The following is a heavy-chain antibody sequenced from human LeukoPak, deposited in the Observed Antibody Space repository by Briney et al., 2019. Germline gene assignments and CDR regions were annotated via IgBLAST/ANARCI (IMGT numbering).Heavy chain of an antibody. D-gene: IGHD3-3*01. CDR2: ISSSSSYI. CDR1: GFTFSNFG. CDR3: ASSTLRSGYLDAFDI. V-gene: IGHV3-21*01. J-gene: IGHJ3*02. Sequence: PGGSLRLSCAASGFTFSNFGMNWVRQAPGKGLEWVSSISSSSSYIYYADSVKGRFTISRDNAKNSLYLQMNSLRAEDTAVYYCASSTLRSGYLDAFDIWGQGTMVTVSS.